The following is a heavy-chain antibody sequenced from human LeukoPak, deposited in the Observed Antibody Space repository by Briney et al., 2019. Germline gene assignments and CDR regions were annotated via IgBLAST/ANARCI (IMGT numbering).Heavy chain of an antibody. CDR2: IYHSGST. V-gene: IGHV4-38-2*02. Sequence: SETLSLTCTVSGYSISSGYFWGWLPQPPGKGLEGGGSIYHSGSTYYNPSLKSRVTISVDTSNNQFSLQLSSVPTPDTAVYYCARLLYYYDSSGYSFSFGFDYWGQGTLVTVSS. CDR3: ARLLYYYDSSGYSFSFGFDY. D-gene: IGHD3-22*01. J-gene: IGHJ4*02. CDR1: GYSISSGYF.